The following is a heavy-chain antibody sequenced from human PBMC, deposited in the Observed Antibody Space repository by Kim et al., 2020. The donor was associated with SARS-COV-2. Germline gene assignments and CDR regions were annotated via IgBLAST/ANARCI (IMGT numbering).Heavy chain of an antibody. CDR2: ISYDGSNK. D-gene: IGHD5-18*01. V-gene: IGHV3-30*18. CDR3: AKVYFFTAMGPYGMDV. J-gene: IGHJ6*02. CDR1: GFTFSSYG. Sequence: GGSLRLSCAASGFTFSSYGMHWVRQAPGKGLEWVAVISYDGSNKYYADSVKGRFTISRDNSKNTLYLQMNSLRAEDTAVYYCAKVYFFTAMGPYGMDVWGQGTTVTVSS.